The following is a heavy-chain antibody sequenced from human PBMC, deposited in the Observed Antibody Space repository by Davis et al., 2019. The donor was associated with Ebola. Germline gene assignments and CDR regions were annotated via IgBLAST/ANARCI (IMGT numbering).Heavy chain of an antibody. D-gene: IGHD1-7*01. Sequence: PGGSLRLSCAASGFTFSSYGMHWVRQAPGKGLEWVAVIWYDGSNKYYADSVKGRFTISRDNSKNTLYLQMNSLRAEDTAVYYCAKGGYNWNYFRHYFDYWGQGTLVTVSS. CDR1: GFTFSSYG. J-gene: IGHJ4*02. CDR2: IWYDGSNK. CDR3: AKGGYNWNYFRHYFDY. V-gene: IGHV3-30*02.